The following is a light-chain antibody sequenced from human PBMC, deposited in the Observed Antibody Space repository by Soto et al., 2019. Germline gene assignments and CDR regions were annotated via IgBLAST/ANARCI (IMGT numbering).Light chain of an antibody. CDR1: QDIGSF. V-gene: IGKV1-8*01. CDR3: QQYYNYPLT. Sequence: ATRMTQSPSSLSASTGDRVTIACRASQDIGSFLAWYQQRPGRAPKLLIYTASTLQSGGPSRFSGSGSGTDFTLTIAGLQSEDFATYYCQQYYNYPLTFGGGTKVEIK. CDR2: TAS. J-gene: IGKJ4*01.